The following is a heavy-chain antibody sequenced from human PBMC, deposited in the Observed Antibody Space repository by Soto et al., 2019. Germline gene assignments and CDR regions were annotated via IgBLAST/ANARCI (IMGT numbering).Heavy chain of an antibody. V-gene: IGHV1-3*01. CDR3: ARCIAVPVDPDY. CDR2: INAGNGNT. J-gene: IGHJ4*02. D-gene: IGHD6-19*01. Sequence: QVQLVQSGAEVKTPGASVKLSCKASGYTFTSYAMHWVRQAPGQSLEWMGWINAGNGNTKYSQRFQGRVTITRDTSASTAYMDLSSLRSEDTAVYYCARCIAVPVDPDYWGQGTLVTVSS. CDR1: GYTFTSYA.